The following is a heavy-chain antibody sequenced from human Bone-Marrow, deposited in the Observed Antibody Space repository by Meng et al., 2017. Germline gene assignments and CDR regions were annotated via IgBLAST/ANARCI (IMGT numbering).Heavy chain of an antibody. V-gene: IGHV3-53*01. D-gene: IGHD6-13*01. Sequence: SLKISCAASGFTVSYNYMSWVRQAPGKGLEWVSIIYSGGSTYYADSVKGRFTISTYYADSVKGRFTISRDNSKNMLYLQMNSLRAEDTAVYYCARGGEIAAAAIDYYGMDVWGQGTTV. J-gene: IGHJ6*02. CDR1: GFTVSYNY. CDR2: IYSGGST. CDR3: ARGGEIAAAAIDYYGMDV.